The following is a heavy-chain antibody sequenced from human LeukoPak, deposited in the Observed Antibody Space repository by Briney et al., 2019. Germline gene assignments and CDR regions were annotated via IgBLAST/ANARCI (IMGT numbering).Heavy chain of an antibody. J-gene: IGHJ4*02. CDR3: AKDGVAVSTSDY. Sequence: GGSLRLSCAASGFTFSSYSMNWVRQAPGKGLEWVSSISSSSSYIYYADSVKGRFTISRDNAKNSLYLQMNSLRVEDTAMYFCAKDGVAVSTSDYWGRGTLVTVSS. V-gene: IGHV3-21*04. D-gene: IGHD3-10*01. CDR2: ISSSSSYI. CDR1: GFTFSSYS.